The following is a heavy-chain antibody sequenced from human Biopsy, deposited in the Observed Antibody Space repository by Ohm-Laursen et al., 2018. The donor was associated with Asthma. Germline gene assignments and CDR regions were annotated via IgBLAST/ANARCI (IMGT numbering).Heavy chain of an antibody. J-gene: IGHJ6*02. CDR3: ARITNDRIAAAGRYYYYGMDV. V-gene: IGHV4-34*01. CDR2: INHSGST. D-gene: IGHD6-13*01. Sequence: TLSLTCAVYCGSFSGYYWSWIRQPPGKGLEWIGEINHSGSTNYNPSLKSRVTISVDTSKNQFSLKLSSVTAADTAVYYCARITNDRIAAAGRYYYYGMDVWGQGTTVTVSS. CDR1: CGSFSGYY.